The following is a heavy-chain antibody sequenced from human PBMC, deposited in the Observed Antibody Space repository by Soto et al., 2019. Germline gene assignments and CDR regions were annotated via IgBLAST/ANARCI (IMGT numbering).Heavy chain of an antibody. D-gene: IGHD4-17*01. Sequence: GESLKISCQCSGYSFTSYWIGWVRQMPGKGLEWMGIIYPGDSDTRYSPSFQGQVTISADKSISTAYLQWSSLKASDTAMYYCVRMTTKVSYGMAVWGQGSKVTFCS. J-gene: IGHJ6*02. CDR3: VRMTTKVSYGMAV. CDR1: GYSFTSYW. CDR2: IYPGDSDT. V-gene: IGHV5-51*01.